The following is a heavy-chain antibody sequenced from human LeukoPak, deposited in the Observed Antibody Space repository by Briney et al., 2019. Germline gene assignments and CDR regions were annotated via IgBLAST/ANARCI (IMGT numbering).Heavy chain of an antibody. V-gene: IGHV4-59*01. CDR1: GGSISSYY. CDR2: IYYSGST. J-gene: IGHJ1*01. CDR3: AREVSWSGYFQH. D-gene: IGHD3-3*01. Sequence: SETLSLTCTVSGGSISSYYWSWIRQPPGKGLEWIGYIYYSGSTNYNPSLKSRVTISVDTSKNQFSLKLSSVTAADTAVYYCAREVSWSGYFQHWGQGSLVTVSS.